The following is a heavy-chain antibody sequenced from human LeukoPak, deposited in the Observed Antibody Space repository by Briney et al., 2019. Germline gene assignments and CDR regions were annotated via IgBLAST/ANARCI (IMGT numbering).Heavy chain of an antibody. CDR3: AGHHPRNTVDF. D-gene: IGHD2/OR15-2a*01. CDR1: GGSFSGYY. CDR2: INHSGST. Sequence: PSETLSLTCAVYGGSFSGYYGSWIRQPPGKGLEWIGEINHSGSTNYNPSLKSRVTISLDTSKNQFSLKLSSVTAADTAVYYCAGHHPRNTVDFWGQGTLVTVSS. V-gene: IGHV4-34*01. J-gene: IGHJ4*02.